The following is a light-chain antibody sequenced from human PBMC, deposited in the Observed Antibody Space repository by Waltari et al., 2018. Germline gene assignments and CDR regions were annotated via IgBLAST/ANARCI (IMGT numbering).Light chain of an antibody. CDR2: RVS. Sequence: DVVMTQSPLSLPVTLGQPASISCSSSQGLVHRYGNTYLNCFHQRPGQSPRRLIYRVSNRDSGVPDRFSGSGSGTDFTLRIGRVEAEDVGVYYCMQGTHWPFTFGQGTRLEIK. CDR3: MQGTHWPFT. V-gene: IGKV2-30*02. CDR1: QGLVHRYGNTY. J-gene: IGKJ5*01.